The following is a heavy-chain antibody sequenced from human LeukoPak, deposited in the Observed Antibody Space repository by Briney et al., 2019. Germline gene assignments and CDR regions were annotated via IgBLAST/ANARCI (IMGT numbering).Heavy chain of an antibody. J-gene: IGHJ3*02. Sequence: GGSLRLSCAASGFTFDDYAMHWVRQAPGKGLEWVANIKQDGSEKYYVDSVKGRFTISRDNAKNSLYLQMNSLRAEDTAVYYCARDSSSWYFSGDAFDIWGQGTMVTVSS. CDR2: IKQDGSEK. CDR3: ARDSSSWYFSGDAFDI. D-gene: IGHD6-13*01. V-gene: IGHV3-7*01. CDR1: GFTFDDYA.